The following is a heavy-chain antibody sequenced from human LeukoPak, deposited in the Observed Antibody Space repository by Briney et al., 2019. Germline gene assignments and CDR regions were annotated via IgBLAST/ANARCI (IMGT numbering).Heavy chain of an antibody. CDR2: ISGSGGST. Sequence: GGSLRLSCAASGLTFSSYAMSWVRQAPGKGLEWVSAISGSGGSTYYADSVKGRFTISRDNSKNTLYLQMNSLRAEDTAVYYCAKDMAVAGMGYWGQGTLVTVSS. J-gene: IGHJ4*02. CDR1: GLTFSSYA. D-gene: IGHD6-19*01. CDR3: AKDMAVAGMGY. V-gene: IGHV3-23*01.